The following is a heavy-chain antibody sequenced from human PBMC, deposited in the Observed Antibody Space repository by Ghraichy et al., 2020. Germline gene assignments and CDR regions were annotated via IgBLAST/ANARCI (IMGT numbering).Heavy chain of an antibody. D-gene: IGHD3-3*01. V-gene: IGHV3-66*02. CDR3: ARVAYDFWSGPPNWFDP. Sequence: GGSLRLSCAASGFTVSSNYMSWVRQAPGKGLEWVSVIYSGGSTYYADSVKGRFTISRDNSKNTLYLQMNSLRAEDTAVYYCARVAYDFWSGPPNWFDPWGQGTLVTVSS. CDR1: GFTVSSNY. CDR2: IYSGGST. J-gene: IGHJ5*02.